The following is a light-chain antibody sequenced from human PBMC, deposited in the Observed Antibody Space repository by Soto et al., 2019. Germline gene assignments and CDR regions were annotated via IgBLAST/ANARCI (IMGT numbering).Light chain of an antibody. CDR2: DVS. J-gene: IGLJ1*01. CDR1: SSDVGGYIY. CDR3: CSYAGNYGYV. Sequence: QSALTQPRSVSGSPGQSVTISCTGSSSDVGGYIYVSWYQQHPGKAPKLMIYDVSKRPSGVPDRFSSSKSGNTASLTISGLQAEDEADYYCCSYAGNYGYVFGTGTKVTVL. V-gene: IGLV2-11*01.